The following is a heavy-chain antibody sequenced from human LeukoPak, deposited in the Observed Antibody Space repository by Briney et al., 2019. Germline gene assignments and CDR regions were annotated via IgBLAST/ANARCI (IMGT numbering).Heavy chain of an antibody. J-gene: IGHJ6*03. D-gene: IGHD4-17*01. CDR2: IYYSGTT. V-gene: IGHV4-39*01. Sequence: PSETLSLTCTVSGGSISSDNYYWGWIRQPPGKGLEWIGSIYYSGTTYYNPSLKSRVTISVDTSKNQFSLKLSSVTAADTALYYCARTTVTTTWTNYYYYYMDVWGKGTTVTVSS. CDR1: GGSISSDNYY. CDR3: ARTTVTTTWTNYYYYYMDV.